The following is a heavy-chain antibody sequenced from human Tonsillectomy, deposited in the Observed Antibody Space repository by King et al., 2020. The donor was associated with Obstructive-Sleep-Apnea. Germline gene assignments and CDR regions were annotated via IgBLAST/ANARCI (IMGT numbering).Heavy chain of an antibody. CDR1: GYTFTGYY. Sequence: QLVQSGAEVKKPGASVKVSCKASGYTFTGYYINWVRQAPGQGHEWMGRINPNSGGTNYAQKFRGRVTMTRETSISTAYMELSNLRSDDTVVYYCAREKGNAFDIWGPGAMVTVSS. CDR2: INPNSGGT. J-gene: IGHJ3*02. CDR3: AREKGNAFDI. V-gene: IGHV1-2*05.